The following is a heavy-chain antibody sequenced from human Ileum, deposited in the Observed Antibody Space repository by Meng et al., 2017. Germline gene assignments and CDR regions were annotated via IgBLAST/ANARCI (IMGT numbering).Heavy chain of an antibody. D-gene: IGHD1-1*01. CDR1: VFVFSSYW. CDR3: ATDRAFSTFDF. J-gene: IGHJ4*02. V-gene: IGHV3-7*01. CDR2: IAHDGTVK. Sequence: VELGETGGRWVQPGWSLRLSVGASVFVFSSYWMNWIRQAAGRGLEGVANIAHDGTVKNDVDSVKGRFTTSRANAKNSLSLQMNSLRAEDTAVYYCATDRAFSTFDFWGQGTLVTVSS.